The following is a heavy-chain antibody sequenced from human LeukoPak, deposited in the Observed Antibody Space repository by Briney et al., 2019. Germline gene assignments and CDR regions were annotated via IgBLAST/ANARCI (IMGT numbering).Heavy chain of an antibody. V-gene: IGHV3-30*08. CDR1: AFTFSSYA. CDR2: ISDDGSNK. CDR3: ARSARFGDHSDAFDI. J-gene: IGHJ3*02. Sequence: GRSLRLSCAASAFTFSSYAMHWVRQAPGKGLEWVAVISDDGSNKYYADSVKGRFTISRHNSKNTLYLQMNSLRAEDTAVYYCARSARFGDHSDAFDIWGQGTMVTVSS. D-gene: IGHD3-10*01.